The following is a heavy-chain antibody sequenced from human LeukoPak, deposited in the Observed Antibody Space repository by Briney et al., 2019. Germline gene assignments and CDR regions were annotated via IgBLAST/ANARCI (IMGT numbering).Heavy chain of an antibody. CDR3: ARHTLTPPFNWFDP. V-gene: IGHV4-61*02. D-gene: IGHD4-23*01. Sequence: SETLSLTCTVSGGSISSGSYYWSWIRQPAGKGLEWIGRIYTSGSTNYNPSLKSRVTISVGTSKNQFSLKLSSVTAADTAVYYCARHTLTPPFNWFDPWGQGTLVTVSS. CDR1: GGSISSGSYY. J-gene: IGHJ5*02. CDR2: IYTSGST.